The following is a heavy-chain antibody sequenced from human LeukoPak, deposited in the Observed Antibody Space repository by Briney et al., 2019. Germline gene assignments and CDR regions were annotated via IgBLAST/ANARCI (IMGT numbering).Heavy chain of an antibody. D-gene: IGHD1-26*01. V-gene: IGHV4-4*02. CDR1: GASISSSNW. CDR3: ARDSIVGASSAFDI. J-gene: IGHJ3*02. CDR2: IYHSGST. Sequence: PSGTLSLTCAVSGASISSSNWWSWVRQPPGKGLEWIGEIYHSGSTNYNPSLKSRVTISVDKSKNQFSLKLSSVTAADTAVYYCARDSIVGASSAFDIWGQGTMVTVSS.